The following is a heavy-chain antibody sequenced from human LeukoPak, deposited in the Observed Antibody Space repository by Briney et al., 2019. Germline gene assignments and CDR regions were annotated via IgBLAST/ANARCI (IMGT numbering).Heavy chain of an antibody. CDR3: ARTYYDILTGYSIKFDY. D-gene: IGHD3-9*01. V-gene: IGHV1-18*04. Sequence: ASVKVSCKASGYTVTGYHMHWVRQAPGQGLEWMGWISAYNGNTNYAQKLQGRVTMTTDTSTSTAYMELRSLRSDDTAVYYCARTYYDILTGYSIKFDYWGQGTLVTVSS. CDR2: ISAYNGNT. CDR1: GYTVTGYH. J-gene: IGHJ4*02.